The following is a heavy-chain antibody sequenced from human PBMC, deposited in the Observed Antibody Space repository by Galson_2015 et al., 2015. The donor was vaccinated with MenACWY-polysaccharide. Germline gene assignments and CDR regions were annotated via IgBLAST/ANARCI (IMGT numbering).Heavy chain of an antibody. CDR1: GFTFSDYY. D-gene: IGHD5-18*01. CDR2: ISGSGGTK. CDR3: ARDGPHSYGDPYDY. V-gene: IGHV3-11*01. J-gene: IGHJ4*02. Sequence: SLRLSCAASGFTFSDYYMSWVRQAPGQGLEWVSYISGSGGTKYYADSVKGRFTISRDNAKNSLDLQMNSLRTEDTAVYYCARDGPHSYGDPYDYWGQGTLVTVSS.